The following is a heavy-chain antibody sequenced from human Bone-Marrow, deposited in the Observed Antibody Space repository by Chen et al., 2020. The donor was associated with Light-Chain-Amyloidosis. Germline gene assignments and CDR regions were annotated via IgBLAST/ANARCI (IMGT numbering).Heavy chain of an antibody. D-gene: IGHD1-1*01. CDR2: ISGSCNTI. J-gene: IGHJ4*02. V-gene: IGHV3-48*03. CDR3: VRDRPLRYALPAPFDY. Sequence: EVQLVESGGGLVQPGGSLRLSCAASGFRFKDYELNWVRQAPGKGLEWISYISGSCNTIFYATSVKGRFTISRDNAKSSLYLQMNRLTAEDTAVYYCVRDRPLRYALPAPFDYWGQGTLVTVSS. CDR1: GFRFKDYE.